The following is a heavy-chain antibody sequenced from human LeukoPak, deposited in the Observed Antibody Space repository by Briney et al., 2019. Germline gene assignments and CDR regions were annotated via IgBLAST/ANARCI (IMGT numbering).Heavy chain of an antibody. J-gene: IGHJ4*02. CDR3: AKAPARGGSSWSEGFDY. CDR2: ITNSGTTI. V-gene: IGHV3-11*01. D-gene: IGHD6-13*01. CDR1: GFTFTDFY. Sequence: GGSLRLSCAASGFTFTDFYMSWIRQAPGKGLEWVSYITNSGTTIYYADSVKGRFTISRDNAKNSLYLQMNSLRAEDTAVYYCAKAPARGGSSWSEGFDYWGQGTLVTVSS.